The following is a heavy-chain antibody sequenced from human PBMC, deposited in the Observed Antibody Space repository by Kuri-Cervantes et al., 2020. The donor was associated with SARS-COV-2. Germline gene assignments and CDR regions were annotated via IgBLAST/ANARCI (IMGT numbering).Heavy chain of an antibody. J-gene: IGHJ2*01. CDR2: MFHGGHS. Sequence: SETLSLTCTVSGYSLRNGFFWGWIRQPPGKGLEWIGSMFHGGHSYHNSSLRSRVTISVDTSKNQFSLNLTSVTATDTAIYYCARRTSGNFDLWGRGILVTVSS. CDR3: ARRTSGNFDL. V-gene: IGHV4-38-2*02. CDR1: GYSLRNGFF. D-gene: IGHD3-3*01.